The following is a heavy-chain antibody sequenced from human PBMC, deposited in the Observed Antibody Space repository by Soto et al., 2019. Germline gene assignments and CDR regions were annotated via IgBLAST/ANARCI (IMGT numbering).Heavy chain of an antibody. D-gene: IGHD2-2*01. CDR1: GYTFTSYA. CDR3: ASSILRYCSSTSCLNDFDY. J-gene: IGHJ4*02. V-gene: IGHV1-3*01. CDR2: INAGNGNT. Sequence: ASVKVSCKASGYTFTSYAMHWVRQAPGQRLEWMGWINAGNGNTKYSQKFQGRVTITRDTSASTAYMELSSLRSEDTAVYYCASSILRYCSSTSCLNDFDYWGQGTLVTVSS.